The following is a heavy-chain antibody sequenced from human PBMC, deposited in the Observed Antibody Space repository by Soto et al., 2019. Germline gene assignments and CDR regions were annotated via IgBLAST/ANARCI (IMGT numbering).Heavy chain of an antibody. J-gene: IGHJ6*02. D-gene: IGHD2-2*01. CDR1: GYTFTSYG. V-gene: IGHV1-18*04. CDR3: AKPNISRRYCSSTSCDPYNFHGMDV. CDR2: ISAYNGNT. Sequence: QVQLVQSGAEVKKPGASVKVSCKASGYTFTSYGISWVRQAPGQGLEWMGWISAYNGNTNYAQKLQGRVTMTTDTSTSTAYMELRSLRSDDTAVYYCAKPNISRRYCSSTSCDPYNFHGMDVWGQGTTVTVSS.